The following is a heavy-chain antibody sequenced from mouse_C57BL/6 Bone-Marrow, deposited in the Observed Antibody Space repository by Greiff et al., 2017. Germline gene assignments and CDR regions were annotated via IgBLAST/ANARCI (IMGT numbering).Heavy chain of an antibody. J-gene: IGHJ4*01. CDR1: EYEFPSHD. Sequence: EVQVVESGGGLVQPGESLKLPCESNEYEFPSHDMSWVRKTPEKRLELVAAINSDGGSTYYPDTMERRFIISRDNTKKTLYLQMSSLRSEDTALYYCARQSTMITTGAMDYWGQGTSVTVSS. D-gene: IGHD2-4*01. V-gene: IGHV5-2*01. CDR2: INSDGGST. CDR3: ARQSTMITTGAMDY.